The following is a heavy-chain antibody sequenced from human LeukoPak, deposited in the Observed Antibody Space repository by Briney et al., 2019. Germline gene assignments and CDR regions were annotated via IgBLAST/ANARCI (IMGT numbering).Heavy chain of an antibody. CDR3: ARGGSIVYSNAFGDFDY. D-gene: IGHD6-13*01. J-gene: IGHJ4*02. V-gene: IGHV1-2*02. CDR2: INPNNGDT. CDR1: DYTFIGYY. Sequence: GASVKVSCKTSDYTFIGYYIHWVRQATGQGPEWMGWINPNNGDTKYVQRFQGRVTMTRDTSISTAYMELSSLRSDDTAVYYCARGGSIVYSNAFGDFDYWGQGTLVTVSS.